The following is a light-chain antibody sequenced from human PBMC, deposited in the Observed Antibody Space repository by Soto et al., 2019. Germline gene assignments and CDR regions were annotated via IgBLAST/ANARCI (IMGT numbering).Light chain of an antibody. J-gene: IGLJ1*01. Sequence: QPVLTQPPSVSGAPGQRVTISCTGSSSNIGAGYDVHWYQQLPGTAPKLLIYANTNRPSGVPDRISGSKSGTSASLAITGLQADDEADYYFQSYDSSLTLRVFGTGTKVTVL. CDR2: ANT. V-gene: IGLV1-40*01. CDR1: SSNIGAGYD. CDR3: QSYDSSLTLRV.